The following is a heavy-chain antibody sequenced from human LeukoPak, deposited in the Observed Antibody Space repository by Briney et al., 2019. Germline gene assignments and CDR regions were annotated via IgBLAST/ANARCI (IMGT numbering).Heavy chain of an antibody. D-gene: IGHD3-10*01. CDR2: IYYSGST. Sequence: SQTLSLTCTVSGGSISSGGYYWSWIRQHPGKGLEWIGYIYYSGSTYYSPSLKSRVTISVDTSKNQFSLKLSSVTAADTAVYYCARNYGSGSFLLDPWGQGSLVTVSS. J-gene: IGHJ5*02. CDR1: GGSISSGGYY. CDR3: ARNYGSGSFLLDP. V-gene: IGHV4-31*03.